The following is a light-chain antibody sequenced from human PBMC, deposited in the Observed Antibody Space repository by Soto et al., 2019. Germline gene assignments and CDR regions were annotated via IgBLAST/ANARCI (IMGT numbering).Light chain of an antibody. CDR1: SDDVGAYNL. CDR2: GVT. CDR3: SSYTSSSTLL. Sequence: QSALTQPASVSGSPGQSITISCTGTSDDVGAYNLVSWYQQHPGQAPKVLIYGVTDRPSGVSHRFSGSRSDSTASLTISGLQAEDEADYYCSSYTSSSTLLFGGGTKVTVL. J-gene: IGLJ2*01. V-gene: IGLV2-14*01.